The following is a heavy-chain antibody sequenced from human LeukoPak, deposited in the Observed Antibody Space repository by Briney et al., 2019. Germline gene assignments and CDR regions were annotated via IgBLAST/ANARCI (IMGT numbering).Heavy chain of an antibody. CDR1: GFTFSSYS. D-gene: IGHD3-10*01. Sequence: GGSLRLSCAASGFTFSSYSMNWVRQAPGKGLEWVSSISSSGIYIYYADSVKGRFTISRDNAKNSLYLQVNSLRAEDTAVYYCARGVGGSGSYYPFDPWGREPWSPSPQ. J-gene: IGHJ5*02. V-gene: IGHV3-21*01. CDR2: ISSSGIYI. CDR3: ARGVGGSGSYYPFDP.